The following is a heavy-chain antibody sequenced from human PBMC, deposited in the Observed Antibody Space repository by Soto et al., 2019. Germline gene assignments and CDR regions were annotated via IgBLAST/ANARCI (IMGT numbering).Heavy chain of an antibody. V-gene: IGHV3-23*01. Sequence: GGSLRLSCAASGFTFSSYAMSWVRQAPGKGLEWVSAISGSGGSTYYADSVKGRFTISRDNSKNTLYLQMNSLRAEDTAVYYFAKRKWELQSPDVFDIWGQGKMVTVSS. CDR3: AKRKWELQSPDVFDI. CDR1: GFTFSSYA. CDR2: ISGSGGST. D-gene: IGHD1-26*01. J-gene: IGHJ3*02.